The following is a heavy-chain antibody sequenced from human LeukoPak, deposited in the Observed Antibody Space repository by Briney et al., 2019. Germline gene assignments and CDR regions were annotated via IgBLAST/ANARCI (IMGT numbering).Heavy chain of an antibody. CDR1: GYSFTSYW. J-gene: IGHJ4*02. CDR3: ARRRVESAGTTETFPYAGLDY. V-gene: IGHV5-51*01. Sequence: KSGESLKISCKGSGYSFTSYWIGWVRQMPGKGLEWMGIIYPGDSDTTYSPSFQGQVTISADKSISTAYLQWSSLQASDTAMYYCARRRVESAGTTETFPYAGLDYWGQGTLVTVSS. D-gene: IGHD1-7*01. CDR2: IYPGDSDT.